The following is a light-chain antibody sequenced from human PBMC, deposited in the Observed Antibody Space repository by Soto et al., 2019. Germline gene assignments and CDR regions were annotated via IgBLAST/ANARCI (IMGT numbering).Light chain of an antibody. CDR1: QSISDT. J-gene: IGKJ1*01. CDR3: QQYNNWPWT. Sequence: IVMTQSPATRSVSPGERATLSCRAIQSISDTLAWYQQKPGQAPRLLIYGASTRAPGFPARFSGSGSGTDFTLTISSLQSEDFAVYYCQQYNNWPWTFGQGTKVDIK. CDR2: GAS. V-gene: IGKV3-15*01.